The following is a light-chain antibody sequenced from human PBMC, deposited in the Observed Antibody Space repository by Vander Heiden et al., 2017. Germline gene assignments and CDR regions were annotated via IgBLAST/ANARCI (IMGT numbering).Light chain of an antibody. J-gene: IGLJ2*01. CDR2: DDN. CDR1: DIESKS. Sequence: SYVLTQPPSVSVAPGQTASLICGVRDIESKSVQWYQQRPGQAPLLVVYDDNDRPSGIPERFSGSNSGNTATLIITGVEAGDEGDYFCQVWDGGSDLLVVFGGGTKLTVL. CDR3: QVWDGGSDLLVV. V-gene: IGLV3-21*02.